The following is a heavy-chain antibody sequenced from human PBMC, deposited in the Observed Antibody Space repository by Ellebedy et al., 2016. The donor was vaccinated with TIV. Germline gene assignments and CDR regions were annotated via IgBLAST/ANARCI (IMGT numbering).Heavy chain of an antibody. CDR2: ISAYNGNT. V-gene: IGHV1-18*04. CDR1: GYTFTSYG. CDR3: ARTYYYDSSGQGVAFDY. J-gene: IGHJ4*02. Sequence: ASVKVSXKASGYTFTSYGISWVRQAPGQGLEWMGWISAYNGNTNYAQKLQGRVTMTTDTSTSTAYMELRSLRSDDTAVYYCARTYYYDSSGQGVAFDYWGQGTLVTVSS. D-gene: IGHD3-22*01.